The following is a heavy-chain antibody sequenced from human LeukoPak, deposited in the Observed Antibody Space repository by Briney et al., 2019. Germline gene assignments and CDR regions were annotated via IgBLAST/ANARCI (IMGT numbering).Heavy chain of an antibody. J-gene: IGHJ2*01. V-gene: IGHV3-21*01. CDR1: GFTFSSYS. Sequence: PGGSLRLSCAASGFTFSSYSMNWVRQAPGKGLEWVSSVSSSSSYIYYADSVKGRFTISRDNAKNSLYLQMNSLRAEDTAVYYCAREATQDWYFDLWGRGTLVTVSS. CDR2: VSSSSSYI. CDR3: AREATQDWYFDL.